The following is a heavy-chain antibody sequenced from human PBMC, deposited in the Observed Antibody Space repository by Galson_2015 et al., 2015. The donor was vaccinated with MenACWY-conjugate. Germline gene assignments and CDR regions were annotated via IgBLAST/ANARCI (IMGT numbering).Heavy chain of an antibody. CDR1: GGSISSYY. V-gene: IGHV4-59*08. D-gene: IGHD5-18*01. CDR2: IYYSGST. J-gene: IGHJ4*02. CDR3: ARHGDSYGPPSK. Sequence: SETLSLTCTVSGGSISSYYWSWIRQPPGKGLEWIGYIYYSGSTNYNPSLKSRVTISVDTSKNQFSLKLSSVTAADTAVYYCARHGDSYGPPSKWGQGTLVTVSS.